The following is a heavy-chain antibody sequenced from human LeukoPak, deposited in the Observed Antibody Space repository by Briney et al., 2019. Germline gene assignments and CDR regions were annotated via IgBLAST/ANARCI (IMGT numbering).Heavy chain of an antibody. D-gene: IGHD7-27*01. Sequence: TGGSLRLSCADSGFTFSNAWMSWVRQAPGKGREWVGRIKSKTDGATIEYAAPVKGRFTISRDDSKNMVYLQMNSLKTEDTAVYYCATDGPSPWGLRYFDFWGQGTLVTVSS. CDR2: IKSKTDGATI. CDR1: GFTFSNAW. V-gene: IGHV3-15*01. CDR3: ATDGPSPWGLRYFDF. J-gene: IGHJ4*02.